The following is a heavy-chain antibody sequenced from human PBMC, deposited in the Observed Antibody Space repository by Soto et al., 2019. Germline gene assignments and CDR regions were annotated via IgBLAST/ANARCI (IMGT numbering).Heavy chain of an antibody. V-gene: IGHV4-39*01. CDR1: GGSISGNIYY. CDR3: ARRYGPGFDY. D-gene: IGHD4-17*01. Sequence: PSETLSLTCTVSGGSISGNIYYWGWIRQPPGKGLEWIGNIHYSGSTYYESSLKTRVTISVDTSKNQFSLKLSSVTAADTAVYYCARRYGPGFDYWGQGTLVTVSS. CDR2: IHYSGST. J-gene: IGHJ4*02.